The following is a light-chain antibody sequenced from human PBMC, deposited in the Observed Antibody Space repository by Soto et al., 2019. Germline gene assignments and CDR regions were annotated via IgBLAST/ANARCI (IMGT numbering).Light chain of an antibody. CDR1: QSVSNDY. J-gene: IGKJ3*01. Sequence: EIVLMQPPGTLSLAPGGRATLSCSASQSVSNDYLAWYQQRAGQAPRLLIYGASSRATRIPDRLKGSGSGTELTLPISRLEPEEFAVYLCQQYGSSPFTFGPGTKVD. V-gene: IGKV3-20*01. CDR2: GAS. CDR3: QQYGSSPFT.